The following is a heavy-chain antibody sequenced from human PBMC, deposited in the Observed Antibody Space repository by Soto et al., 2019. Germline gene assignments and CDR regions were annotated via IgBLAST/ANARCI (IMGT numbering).Heavy chain of an antibody. CDR3: ARGGYSYGKGFYYYYGMDV. CDR1: GGSFSGYY. Sequence: SETLSLTCAVYGGSFSGYYWSWIRQPPGKGLEWIGEINHSGSTNYNPSLKSRVTISVDTSKNQFSLKLSSVTAADTAVYYCARGGYSYGKGFYYYYGMDVWGQGTTVTVS. CDR2: INHSGST. J-gene: IGHJ6*02. D-gene: IGHD5-18*01. V-gene: IGHV4-34*01.